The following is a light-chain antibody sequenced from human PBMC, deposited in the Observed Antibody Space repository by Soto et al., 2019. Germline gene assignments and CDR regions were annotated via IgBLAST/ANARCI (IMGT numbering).Light chain of an antibody. CDR1: QSISNW. V-gene: IGKV1-5*01. Sequence: DIQKTQSPSSVSASVGDRVTITCRASQSISNWLAWYEQKPGTAPQVLIYHASNLQSGVPSRFSGSGSGTEFTLTISSLQPDDFATYYCQQYNRYSFGQGTKVDI. CDR3: QQYNRYS. CDR2: HAS. J-gene: IGKJ1*01.